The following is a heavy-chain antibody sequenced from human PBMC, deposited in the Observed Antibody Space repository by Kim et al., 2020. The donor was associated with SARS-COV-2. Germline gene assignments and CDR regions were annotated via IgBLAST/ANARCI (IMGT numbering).Heavy chain of an antibody. CDR3: ARDGSIMITFGGVIVIPPTGPYSGMDV. J-gene: IGHJ6*02. CDR2: INAGNGNT. Sequence: ASVKVSCKASGYTFTSYAMHWVRQAPGQRLEWMGWINAGNGNTKYSQKFQGRVTITRDTSASTAYMELSSLRSEDTAVYYCARDGSIMITFGGVIVIPPTGPYSGMDVWGQGTTVTVSS. D-gene: IGHD3-16*02. CDR1: GYTFTSYA. V-gene: IGHV1-3*01.